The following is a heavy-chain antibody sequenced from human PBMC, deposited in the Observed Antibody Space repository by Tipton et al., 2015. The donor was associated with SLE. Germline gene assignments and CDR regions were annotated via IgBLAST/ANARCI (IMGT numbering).Heavy chain of an antibody. CDR3: ARRGSSSPLDTWFDP. CDR2: ISYSGST. Sequence: TLSLTCTVSGGSISSSSYYWGWIRQPPGKGLEWIGSISYSGSTYYNPSLKSRVTISVDTSNNQFSLKLSSVTAADTAVYYCARRGSSSPLDTWFDPWGQGTLVTVSS. D-gene: IGHD6-6*01. J-gene: IGHJ5*02. CDR1: GGSISSSSYY. V-gene: IGHV4-39*01.